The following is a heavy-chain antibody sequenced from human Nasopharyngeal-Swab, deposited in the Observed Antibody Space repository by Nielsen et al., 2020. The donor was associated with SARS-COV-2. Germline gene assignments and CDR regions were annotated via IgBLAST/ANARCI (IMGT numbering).Heavy chain of an antibody. J-gene: IGHJ6*03. D-gene: IGHD2-15*01. Sequence: TLSLTCALYGGSSSGYYWSWIRQPPGKGLEWIGEINHSGSTNYNPSLKSRVTISVDTSKNQFSLKLSSVTAADTAVYYCARGQDAYYYMDVWGEGTTVTVSS. CDR2: INHSGST. CDR3: ARGQDAYYYMDV. CDR1: GGSSSGYY. V-gene: IGHV4-34*01.